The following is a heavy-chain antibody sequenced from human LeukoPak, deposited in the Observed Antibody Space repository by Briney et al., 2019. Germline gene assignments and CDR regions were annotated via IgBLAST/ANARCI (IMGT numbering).Heavy chain of an antibody. Sequence: GGSLRLSCAASGFTFSSYAMSWVRQAPGKGLEWVSSISSSSSYIYYADSVKGRFTISRDNAKNSLYLQMNSLRAEDTAVYYCARDFRSSSWYHGYFDYWGQGTLVTVSS. V-gene: IGHV3-21*01. CDR2: ISSSSSYI. D-gene: IGHD6-13*01. CDR1: GFTFSSYA. CDR3: ARDFRSSSWYHGYFDY. J-gene: IGHJ4*02.